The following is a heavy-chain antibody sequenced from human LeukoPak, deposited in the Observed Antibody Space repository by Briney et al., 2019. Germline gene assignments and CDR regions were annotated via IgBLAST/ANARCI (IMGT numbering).Heavy chain of an antibody. Sequence: GGSLRLSCAASGFTVSSNYMSWVRQAPGKGLEWVSVIYSGGSTYHADSVKGRFTISGDNSKNTLYLQMNSLRAEDTAVYYCARGHGSAYYYGSGNYFDYWGQGTLVTVSS. CDR1: GFTVSSNY. CDR3: ARGHGSAYYYGSGNYFDY. D-gene: IGHD3-10*01. CDR2: IYSGGST. J-gene: IGHJ4*02. V-gene: IGHV3-53*01.